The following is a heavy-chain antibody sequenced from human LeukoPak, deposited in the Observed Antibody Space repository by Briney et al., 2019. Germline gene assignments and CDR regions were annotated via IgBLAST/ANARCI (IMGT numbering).Heavy chain of an antibody. D-gene: IGHD6-25*01. CDR3: ARGRQRSYYYYYYMDV. CDR2: MNPNSGNT. CDR1: GYTFTSYD. J-gene: IGHJ6*03. Sequence: GASVKVSCKASGYTFTSYDINWVRQATGQGLEWMGWMNPNSGNTGYAQKFQGRVTMTRNTSISTAYMELSSLRSEDTAVYYCARGRQRSYYYYYYMDVWGKGTTVTVSS. V-gene: IGHV1-8*01.